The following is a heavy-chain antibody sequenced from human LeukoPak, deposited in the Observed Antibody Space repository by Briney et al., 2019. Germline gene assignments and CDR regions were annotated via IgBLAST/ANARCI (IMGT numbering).Heavy chain of an antibody. CDR1: GFIYSNYG. J-gene: IGHJ4*02. CDR3: VKVSVAAPGSDY. D-gene: IGHD6-13*01. CDR2: INQDGSER. Sequence: GGSLRLSCAASGFIYSNYGVTWVRQAPGKGLEWVANINQDGSERYYVDSVKGRFTISRDNAKNSLYLQMNSLRAEDTALYYCVKVSVAAPGSDYWGQGTLVTVSS. V-gene: IGHV3-7*01.